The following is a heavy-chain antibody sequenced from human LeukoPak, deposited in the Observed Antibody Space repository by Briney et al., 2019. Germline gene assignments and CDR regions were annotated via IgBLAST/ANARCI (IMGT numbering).Heavy chain of an antibody. CDR3: ARVGIVVVPAANYFDY. V-gene: IGHV1-18*01. CDR1: GYTFTSYG. D-gene: IGHD2-2*03. Sequence: GASVKVSCKASGYTFTSYGISWVRQAPGQGLEWMGWISAYNGNTNYAQKLQGRVTMTTDTSTSTAYMELRSLRYDDTAVYYCARVGIVVVPAANYFDYWGQGTLVTVSS. CDR2: ISAYNGNT. J-gene: IGHJ4*02.